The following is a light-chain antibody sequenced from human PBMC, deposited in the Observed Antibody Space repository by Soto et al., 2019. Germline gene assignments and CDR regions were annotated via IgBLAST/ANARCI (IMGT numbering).Light chain of an antibody. CDR3: QHYGTTPWT. J-gene: IGKJ1*01. Sequence: ETVLTQSPGTLSLSPGGRVTLSCRASQSVCSRCLAWYQQKPGQSPRLLIYGASSRATGIPDRFSGSGSGTDFTITISRLEPEDFAVYYCQHYGTTPWTFGQGTKVEIK. CDR2: GAS. V-gene: IGKV3-20*01. CDR1: QSVCSRC.